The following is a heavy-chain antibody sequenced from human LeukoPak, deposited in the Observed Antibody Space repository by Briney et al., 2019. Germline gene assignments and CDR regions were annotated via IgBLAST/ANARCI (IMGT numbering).Heavy chain of an antibody. V-gene: IGHV4-39*01. CDR2: IYYSGST. D-gene: IGHD3-3*01. CDR1: GGSISSSSYY. J-gene: IGHJ4*02. Sequence: SETLSLTCTVSGGSISSSSYYWGWIRQPPGKGLEWIGSIYYSGSTYYNPSLKSRVTISVDTSKNQFSLKLSSVTAADTAVYYCARPSRFLEWLYFDYWGQGTLVTVSS. CDR3: ARPSRFLEWLYFDY.